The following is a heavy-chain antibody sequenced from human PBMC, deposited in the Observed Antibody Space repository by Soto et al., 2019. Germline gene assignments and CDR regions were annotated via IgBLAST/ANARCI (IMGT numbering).Heavy chain of an antibody. CDR2: IYHSGST. J-gene: IGHJ4*02. CDR1: AGSISSSNW. D-gene: IGHD6-6*01. V-gene: IGHV4-4*02. Sequence: SETLSLTCAVSAGSISSSNWWTWVRQSPGKGLEWIGYIYHSGSTYYNPSLKSRVTISVDRSKNQFSLKLSSVTAADTAVYYCAGGIAARPLGYWGQGTLVNVS. CDR3: AGGIAARPLGY.